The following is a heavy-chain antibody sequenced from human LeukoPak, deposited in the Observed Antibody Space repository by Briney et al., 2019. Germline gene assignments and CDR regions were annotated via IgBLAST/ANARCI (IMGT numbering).Heavy chain of an antibody. CDR1: GYTFTGYY. J-gene: IGHJ4*02. D-gene: IGHD3-3*01. CDR2: INPNSGGT. CDR3: AREWDYDFWRGGPYFDY. Sequence: ASVKVSCKASGYTFTGYYMHWVRQALGQGLEWMGWINPNSGGTNYAQKFQGRVTMTRDTSISTAYMELSRLRSDDTAVYYCAREWDYDFWRGGPYFDYWGQGTLVTVSS. V-gene: IGHV1-2*02.